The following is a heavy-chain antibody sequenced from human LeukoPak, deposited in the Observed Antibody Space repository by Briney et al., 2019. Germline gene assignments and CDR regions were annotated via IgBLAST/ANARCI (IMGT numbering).Heavy chain of an antibody. D-gene: IGHD6-13*01. CDR3: AKDRQQLINYYFDY. J-gene: IGHJ4*02. CDR1: GFTFSSYA. CDR2: ISDTGGNT. Sequence: PGGSLSLSCAASGFTFSSYAMSWVRQTPGKGLEWVSIISDTGGNTYYADSVKGRFTISRDNSKNTLYLQMNSLRAEDTAVYYCAKDRQQLINYYFDYWGQGTLVTVSS. V-gene: IGHV3-23*01.